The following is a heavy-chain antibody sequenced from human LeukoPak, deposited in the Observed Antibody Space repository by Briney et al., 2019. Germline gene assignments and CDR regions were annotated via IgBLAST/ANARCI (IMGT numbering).Heavy chain of an antibody. V-gene: IGHV3-21*01. CDR2: ISSSSSYI. J-gene: IGHJ4*02. CDR1: GFTFRSYS. CDR3: ARERITVAGPQDDY. D-gene: IGHD6-19*01. Sequence: GGSLRLSCAASGFTFRSYSMNWVRQAPGKGLEWVSSISSSSSYIYYADSVKGRFTISRDNAKNSLYLQMNSLRAEDTAVYYCARERITVAGPQDDYWGQGTLVTVSS.